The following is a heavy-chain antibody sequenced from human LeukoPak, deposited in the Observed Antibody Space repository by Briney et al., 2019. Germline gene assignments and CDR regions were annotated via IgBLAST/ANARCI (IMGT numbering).Heavy chain of an antibody. D-gene: IGHD3-3*01. CDR1: GYTFTSYD. Sequence: ASVKVSRKASGYTFTSYDINWVRQATGQGLEWMGWMNPNSGNTGYAQKFQGRVTMTRNTSISTAYMELSSLRSEDTAVYYCARSPVHDGGMGVWGQGTTVTVSS. CDR2: MNPNSGNT. CDR3: ARSPVHDGGMGV. J-gene: IGHJ6*02. V-gene: IGHV1-8*01.